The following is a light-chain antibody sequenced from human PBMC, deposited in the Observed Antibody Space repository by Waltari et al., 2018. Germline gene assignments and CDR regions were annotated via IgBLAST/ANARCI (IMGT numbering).Light chain of an antibody. Sequence: QSALTQPASVSGSPGQSITISCTGTSSAVGGYTYVSWYQQHPGKAPKLMIYDVTKRPSGVSTRFSGSKSGNTASLTISGLQAEDEADYYCSSFTSSSTLRVFGGGTKLTVL. CDR3: SSFTSSSTLRV. V-gene: IGLV2-14*01. J-gene: IGLJ3*02. CDR1: SSAVGGYTY. CDR2: DVT.